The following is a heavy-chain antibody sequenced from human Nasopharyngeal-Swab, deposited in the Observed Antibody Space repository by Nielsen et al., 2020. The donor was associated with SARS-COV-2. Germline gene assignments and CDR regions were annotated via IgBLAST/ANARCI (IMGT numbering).Heavy chain of an antibody. V-gene: IGHV7-4-1*02. CDR1: GYTFAAYP. D-gene: IGHD2-21*01. Sequence: ASVKVSCKASGYTFAAYPINWVRQAPGQGLEWKGWINTITGNPTYAQAFTGRFVFSFDTSVRTTSLEISDLKAEDTAVYYCAREYQLLTHQYGMDVWGQGTTVVVSS. CDR3: AREYQLLTHQYGMDV. CDR2: INTITGNP. J-gene: IGHJ6*02.